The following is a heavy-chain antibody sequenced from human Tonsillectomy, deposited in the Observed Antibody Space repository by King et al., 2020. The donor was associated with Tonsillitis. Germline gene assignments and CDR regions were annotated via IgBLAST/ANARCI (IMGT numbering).Heavy chain of an antibody. CDR1: GFTFDDYG. Sequence: VQLVESGGGVVQPGGSLRLSCTASGFTFDDYGMHWVRQAPGRGLEWVSLITGDGDSTFHAHSVRGRFTISRDNSKNSLYLQMNSLRTDDTALYYCAKDMARVQLWSSVDHWGQGTLVTVSS. CDR2: ITGDGDST. CDR3: AKDMARVQLWSSVDH. J-gene: IGHJ4*02. V-gene: IGHV3-43*02. D-gene: IGHD5-18*01.